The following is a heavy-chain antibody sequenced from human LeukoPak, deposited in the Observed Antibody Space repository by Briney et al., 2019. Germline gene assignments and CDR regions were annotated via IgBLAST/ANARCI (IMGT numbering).Heavy chain of an antibody. D-gene: IGHD6-19*01. J-gene: IGHJ4*02. V-gene: IGHV4-59*01. CDR1: GGSISSYY. CDR3: ARGAVAAPNFDY. CDR2: IYYSGST. Sequence: SETLSLTCTVSGGSISSYYWSWIRQPPGEGLEWIGYIYYSGSTNYNPSLKSRVTISVDTSKNQFSLKLSSVTAADTAVYYRARGAVAAPNFDYWGQGTLVTVSS.